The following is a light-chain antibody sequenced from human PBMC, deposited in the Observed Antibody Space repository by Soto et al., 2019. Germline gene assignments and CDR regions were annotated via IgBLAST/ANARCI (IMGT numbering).Light chain of an antibody. CDR1: QSISTS. J-gene: IGKJ4*01. V-gene: IGKV3-11*01. CDR3: QQRSYWLT. CDR2: GAS. Sequence: EIVLTQSPATLSLSPGERATLSCRASQSISTSLAWYQHKPGQAPRLLIYGASSRVTGVPARFSGSGSGTDFTLTISSLEPEDFEVYYCQQRSYWLTFGGGTKVEIK.